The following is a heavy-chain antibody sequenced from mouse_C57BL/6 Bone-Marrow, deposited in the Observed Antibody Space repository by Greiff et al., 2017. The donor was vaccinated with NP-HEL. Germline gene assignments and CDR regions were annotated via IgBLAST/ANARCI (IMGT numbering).Heavy chain of an antibody. J-gene: IGHJ4*01. CDR3: ARGGYYGSSLYYAMDY. Sequence: QVQLQQPGAELVMPGASVKLSCKASGYTFTSYWMHWVKQRPGQGLEWIGEIDPSDSYTNYNQKFKGKSTLTVDKSSSTAYMQLSSLTYKDSAVYYCARGGYYGSSLYYAMDYWGQGTSVTVSS. CDR2: IDPSDSYT. CDR1: GYTFTSYW. D-gene: IGHD1-1*01. V-gene: IGHV1-69*01.